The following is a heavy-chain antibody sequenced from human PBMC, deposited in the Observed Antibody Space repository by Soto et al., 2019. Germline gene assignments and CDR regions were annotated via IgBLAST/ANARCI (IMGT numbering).Heavy chain of an antibody. CDR2: ISGYNGDT. V-gene: IGHV1-18*01. Sequence: QVQLVQSAAEVKKPGASVKVSCKASGYTFSNYGISWVRQAPGQGLEWTAWISGYNGDTKNAQSLQGRVPVTTDTSTSTSYMELRSLRSDDTAIYYCARSLGSGTGFDYWGQGTLVTVSS. D-gene: IGHD3-10*01. CDR1: GYTFSNYG. J-gene: IGHJ4*02. CDR3: ARSLGSGTGFDY.